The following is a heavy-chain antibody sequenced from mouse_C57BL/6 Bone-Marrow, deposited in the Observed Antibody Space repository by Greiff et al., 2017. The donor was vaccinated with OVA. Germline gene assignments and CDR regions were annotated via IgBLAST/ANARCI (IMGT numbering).Heavy chain of an antibody. CDR2: TFYSGIT. Sequence: EVKLQESGPSLVRPSQTLSLTCTVTGFSITSDCYWIWIRQFPGNKLEYIGYTFYSGITYYNPSLESRTYITRDTSKNQFSLKLSAVTTEDTATYYCERLVRTGPYYYAMDYWGQGTSVTVSS. V-gene: IGHV3-3*01. CDR3: ERLVRTGPYYYAMDY. D-gene: IGHD2-2*01. J-gene: IGHJ4*01. CDR1: GFSITSDCY.